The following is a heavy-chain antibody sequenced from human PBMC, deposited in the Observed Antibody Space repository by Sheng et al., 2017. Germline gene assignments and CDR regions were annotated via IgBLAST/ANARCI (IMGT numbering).Heavy chain of an antibody. CDR2: ITKRGDTYTT. V-gene: IGHV3-72*01. D-gene: IGHD3-10*01. J-gene: IGHJ4*02. CDR3: ARKSGFGEL. CDR1: GFIFSDNF. Sequence: EVQLVESGGGLVQPGGSLRLSCAASGFIFSDNFMDWLRQAPGKGLEWVGRITKRGDTYTTEYAGSVKGRFTISRDDSQNSMYLQMNSLKTEDTAVYFCARKSGFGELWGQGTLVTVSS.